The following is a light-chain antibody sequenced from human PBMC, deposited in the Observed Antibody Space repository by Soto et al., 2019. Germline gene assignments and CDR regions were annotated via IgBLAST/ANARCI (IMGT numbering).Light chain of an antibody. J-gene: IGKJ4*01. V-gene: IGKV3-20*01. CDR1: QSVSSY. CDR2: AAS. Sequence: EIVLTQSRATLSLSPGGRATLSCRASQSVSSYLAWYQQKPGQAPRLLIYAASSRATGIPDRFSGSGSGTDFTLTISRLEPEDFAVYYCQQYGSWPPTFGGGTKVDIK. CDR3: QQYGSWPPT.